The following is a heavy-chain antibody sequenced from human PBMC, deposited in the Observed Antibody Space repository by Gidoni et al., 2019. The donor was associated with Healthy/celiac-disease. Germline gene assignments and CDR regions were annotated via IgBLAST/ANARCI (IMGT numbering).Heavy chain of an antibody. Sequence: EVQLVQSGAEVKKPGESLRISCKGSGYSFTSYWISWVRQMPGKGLEWMGRIDPSDSYTNYSPSFQGHVTISADKSISTAYLQWSSLKASGTAMYYCARGAPMVRGVTDYYYYMDVWGKGTTVTVSS. J-gene: IGHJ6*03. D-gene: IGHD3-10*01. CDR2: IDPSDSYT. CDR3: ARGAPMVRGVTDYYYYMDV. V-gene: IGHV5-10-1*03. CDR1: GYSFTSYW.